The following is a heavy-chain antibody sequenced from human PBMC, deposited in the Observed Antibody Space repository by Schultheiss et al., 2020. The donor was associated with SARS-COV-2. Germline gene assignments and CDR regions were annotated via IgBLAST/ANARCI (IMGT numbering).Heavy chain of an antibody. V-gene: IGHV3-30*01. CDR1: GFTFGHYA. J-gene: IGHJ4*02. CDR3: AVGLRFLEWSAVAPPDS. CDR2: ISYEGSNK. Sequence: GGSLRLSCATSGFTFGHYAMHWVRQASGKGLEWVAVISYEGSNKYFADSVKGRFTISRDNSKNTLYLQMNSLRAEETAVYYCAVGLRFLEWSAVAPPDSWGQGTLVTVSS. D-gene: IGHD3-3*01.